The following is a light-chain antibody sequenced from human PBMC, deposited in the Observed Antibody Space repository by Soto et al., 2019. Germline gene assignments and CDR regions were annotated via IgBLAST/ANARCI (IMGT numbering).Light chain of an antibody. V-gene: IGKV1-5*03. J-gene: IGKJ1*01. CDR1: QTISSW. Sequence: DIQMTQSPSTLSGSVGDRVTITCRASQTISSWLAWYQQKPGKAPKILIYKASTLKSGVPSRFSGSGSGTEFTLNISSMQPDDFETYYCQQYNSYSEAFGQGTKVELK. CDR2: KAS. CDR3: QQYNSYSEA.